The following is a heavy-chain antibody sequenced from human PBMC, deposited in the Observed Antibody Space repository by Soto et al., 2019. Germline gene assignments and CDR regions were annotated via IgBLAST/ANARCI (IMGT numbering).Heavy chain of an antibody. Sequence: QVQLVQSGAAVKKPGASMKVSCKASGYPFTTYYIHVVRQAPGQGLEWMGTISPSDGTVRYAQKCRGRVALTRATSASTVYMELRSLRSDDTAVYYCASSIAVVGRVAFEFWGQGSLVNVAS. V-gene: IGHV1-46*01. CDR2: ISPSDGTV. D-gene: IGHD6-19*01. CDR3: ASSIAVVGRVAFEF. J-gene: IGHJ5*01. CDR1: GYPFTTYY.